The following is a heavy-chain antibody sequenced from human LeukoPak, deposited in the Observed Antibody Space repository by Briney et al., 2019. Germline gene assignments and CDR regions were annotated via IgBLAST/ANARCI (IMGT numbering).Heavy chain of an antibody. J-gene: IGHJ4*02. V-gene: IGHV3-23*01. CDR2: ISGSGGST. D-gene: IGHD6-19*01. Sequence: GGSLRLSCAASGFSFISYGMSWVRQAPGKGLEWVSAISGSGGSTYYADSVKGRFTISRDNSKNTLYLQMNSLRAEDTAVYYCAKVFYSSGWYGAKYDYWGQGTLVTVSS. CDR1: GFSFISYG. CDR3: AKVFYSSGWYGAKYDY.